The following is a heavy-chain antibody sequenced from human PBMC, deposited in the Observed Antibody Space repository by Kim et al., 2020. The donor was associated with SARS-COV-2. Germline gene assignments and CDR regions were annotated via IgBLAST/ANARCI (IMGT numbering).Heavy chain of an antibody. Sequence: GGSLRLSCAASGFTFSSYGMHGVRQAPGKGLEWVAVIWYDGSNKYYADSVKGRFTISRDNSKNTLYLQMNSLRAEDTAVYYCARDKTYCSSTSCHYYYYYYGMDVWGQGTTVTVSS. D-gene: IGHD2-2*01. CDR3: ARDKTYCSSTSCHYYYYYYGMDV. J-gene: IGHJ6*02. CDR2: IWYDGSNK. V-gene: IGHV3-33*01. CDR1: GFTFSSYG.